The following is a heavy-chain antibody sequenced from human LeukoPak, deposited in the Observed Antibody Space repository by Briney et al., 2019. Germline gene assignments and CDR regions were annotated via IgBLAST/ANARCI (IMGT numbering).Heavy chain of an antibody. Sequence: AGGSLRLSCAASGFTFSIFAMSWVRQAPGKGLEWVSAISAGGDSTYYADSVKGRFTISRGNSKNTLLLQMNSLRAEDTAVYYCARRRYDWGGDFANWGQGTLVTVSS. D-gene: IGHD3-16*01. CDR1: GFTFSIFA. J-gene: IGHJ4*02. V-gene: IGHV3-23*01. CDR2: ISAGGDST. CDR3: ARRRYDWGGDFAN.